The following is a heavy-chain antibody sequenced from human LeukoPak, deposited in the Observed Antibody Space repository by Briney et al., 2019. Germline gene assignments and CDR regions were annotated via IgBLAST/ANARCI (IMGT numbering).Heavy chain of an antibody. Sequence: GGSLRLSCAASRFTFSSYAMSWVRQAPGKGLEWVSGISGSGGSTYYADSVKGRFTISRDNSKNTLYLQMNSLRAEDTAVYYCAKGVYYDILTGQLDPWGQGTLVTVSS. CDR3: AKGVYYDILTGQLDP. CDR2: ISGSGGST. V-gene: IGHV3-23*01. J-gene: IGHJ5*02. D-gene: IGHD3-9*01. CDR1: RFTFSSYA.